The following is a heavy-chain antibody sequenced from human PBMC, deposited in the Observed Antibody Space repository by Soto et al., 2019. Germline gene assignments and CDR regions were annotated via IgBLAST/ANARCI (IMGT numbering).Heavy chain of an antibody. V-gene: IGHV6-1*01. CDR2: TYYRSKWYN. D-gene: IGHD6-6*01. CDR1: GDSVSSNSAA. CDR3: SRDLVGSSSSGFDY. Sequence: SQTLSLTCAISGDSVSSNSAAWNWIRQSPSRGLEWLGRTYYRSKWYNDYAVSVKSRITINPDTSKNQFSLQLNSVTPDDAAVYYCSRDLVGSSSSGFDYWGQGTLVTVSS. J-gene: IGHJ4*02.